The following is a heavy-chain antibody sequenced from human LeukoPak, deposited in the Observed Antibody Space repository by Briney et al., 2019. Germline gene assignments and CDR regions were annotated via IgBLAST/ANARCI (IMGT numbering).Heavy chain of an antibody. J-gene: IGHJ4*02. D-gene: IGHD1-26*01. CDR2: ISAYNGNT. V-gene: IGHV1-18*01. CDR1: GYTFTSYG. Sequence: GASVKVSCRASGYTFTSYGISWVRQAPGQGLEWMGWISAYNGNTNYAQKLQGRVTMTTDTSTSTAHMELRSLRSDDTAVYYCARSLYSGSYYPPDYWGQGTLVTVSS. CDR3: ARSLYSGSYYPPDY.